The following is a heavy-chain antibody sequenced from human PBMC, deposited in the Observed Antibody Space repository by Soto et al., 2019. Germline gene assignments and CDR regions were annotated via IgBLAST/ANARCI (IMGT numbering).Heavy chain of an antibody. Sequence: EVQLVESGGGLVQPGGSLRLSCAASGFTFSSYWMHWVRQAPGKGLVWVSRINSDGSSTSYADSVKGRFTISRDNAQNTLYLQMHSLRAEVTAVYYCARGGSLNWYFDLWGRGTLVTVSS. CDR1: GFTFSSYW. V-gene: IGHV3-74*01. J-gene: IGHJ2*01. CDR3: ARGGSLNWYFDL. CDR2: INSDGSST. D-gene: IGHD1-26*01.